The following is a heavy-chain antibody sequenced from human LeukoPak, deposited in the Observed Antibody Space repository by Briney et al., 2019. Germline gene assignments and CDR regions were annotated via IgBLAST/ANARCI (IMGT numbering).Heavy chain of an antibody. V-gene: IGHV3-20*04. CDR1: GFTFDDYG. Sequence: GGSLRLSCAASGFTFDDYGMSWVRQAPGKGLEWVSGINWNGGSTGYADSVKGRFTISRDNAKNSLYLQMNSLRAEDTALYYCARARELLWFGELSYYFDYWGQGTLVTVSS. CDR3: ARARELLWFGELSYYFDY. CDR2: INWNGGST. D-gene: IGHD3-10*01. J-gene: IGHJ4*02.